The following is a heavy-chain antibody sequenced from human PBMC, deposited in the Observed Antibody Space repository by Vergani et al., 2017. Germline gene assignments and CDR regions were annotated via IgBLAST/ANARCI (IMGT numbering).Heavy chain of an antibody. V-gene: IGHV3-21*04. D-gene: IGHD6-13*01. CDR2: ISSTSSYI. Sequence: EVQLAESGGGLVKPGGSLRLSCAASGFILSSYSMNWVRQAPGKGLEWVSSISSTSSYIYYADSVKGRFTISRDNSKNTLYLQMNSLRAEDTAVYYCAREEAAAGTGSWGQGTLVTVSS. CDR1: GFILSSYS. CDR3: AREEAAAGTGS. J-gene: IGHJ5*02.